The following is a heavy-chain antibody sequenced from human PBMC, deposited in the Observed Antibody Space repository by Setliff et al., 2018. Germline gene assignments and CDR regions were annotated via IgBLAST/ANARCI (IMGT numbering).Heavy chain of an antibody. CDR1: GFTFSSYE. D-gene: IGHD1-26*01. Sequence: GGSLRLSCAASGFTFSSYEMNWVRQAPGKGLVWVARINGDGSVANYADAVKGRFTISRDNSKDTLFLQMNSLRADDTAVYYCMKKIIAGGGPPYDYFDYWGQGTLVTVSS. CDR3: MKKIIAGGGPPYDYFDY. CDR2: INGDGSVA. J-gene: IGHJ4*02. V-gene: IGHV3-74*01.